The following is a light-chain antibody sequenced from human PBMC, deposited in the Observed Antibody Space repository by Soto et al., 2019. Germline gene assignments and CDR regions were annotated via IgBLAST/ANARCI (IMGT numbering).Light chain of an antibody. J-gene: IGKJ3*01. CDR1: QDISTF. CDR3: QNYNRAPLT. CDR2: AAS. Sequence: DIQMTQSPSSLSASVGDRVTITCRASQDISTFLAWYQQKPGKVPKLMFFAASTLQSGVPSRFSGSASGTDFTLTISSLQHEYVATYYRQNYNRAPLTFGPGTKVEIK. V-gene: IGKV1-27*01.